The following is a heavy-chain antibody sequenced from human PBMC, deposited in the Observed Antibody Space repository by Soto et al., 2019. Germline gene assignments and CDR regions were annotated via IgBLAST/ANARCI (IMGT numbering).Heavy chain of an antibody. D-gene: IGHD3-9*01. Sequence: QLQLQESGPGLVKPSETLSLTCSVSDDSINSDKFYCGWIRQPPGKGLEWIVSIYYRGNAYYNPPLRTRVTISRGKSRSQFSLKLNSVTAADSAVYFCARLEGLATISYYFDFWGPGALVTVPS. J-gene: IGHJ4*02. V-gene: IGHV4-39*01. CDR2: IYYRGNA. CDR3: ARLEGLATISYYFDF. CDR1: DDSINSDKFY.